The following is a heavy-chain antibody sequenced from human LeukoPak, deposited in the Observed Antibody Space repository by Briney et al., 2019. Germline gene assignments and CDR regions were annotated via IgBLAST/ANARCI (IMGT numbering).Heavy chain of an antibody. V-gene: IGHV4-34*01. CDR2: INHSGST. CDR3: ARVRGAVYYYGPGSYNYFDY. Sequence: SETLSLTCAVYGGSFSGYYWSWIRRPPGKGLEWIGEINHSGSTNYNPSLKSRVTISVDTSKNQFSLKLSSVTAADTAVYYCARVRGAVYYYGPGSYNYFDYWGQGTLVTVSS. J-gene: IGHJ4*02. D-gene: IGHD3-10*01. CDR1: GGSFSGYY.